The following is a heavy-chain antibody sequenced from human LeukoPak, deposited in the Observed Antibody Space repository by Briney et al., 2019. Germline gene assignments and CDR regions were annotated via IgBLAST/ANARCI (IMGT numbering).Heavy chain of an antibody. D-gene: IGHD5-18*01. Sequence: GSLRLSCAASGFTFSRNGMHWVRQAPGKGLEWVALIWYDGSKKYYADSVKGRLTISRDNSKNTLFPQINSLRAEDTALYYCARAVGRDASTETAMDGLDYWGQGTLVTVSS. CDR3: ARAVGRDASTETAMDGLDY. V-gene: IGHV3-33*01. CDR2: IWYDGSKK. CDR1: GFTFSRNG. J-gene: IGHJ4*02.